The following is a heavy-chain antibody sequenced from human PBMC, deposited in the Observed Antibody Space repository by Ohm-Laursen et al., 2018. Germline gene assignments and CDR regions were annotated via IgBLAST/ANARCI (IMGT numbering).Heavy chain of an antibody. CDR2: ISISAVGK. J-gene: IGHJ5*02. V-gene: IGHV3-23*01. CDR3: ARDPSSRFLSGSHFDP. D-gene: IGHD1-26*01. CDR1: GFSFSANA. Sequence: SLRLSCAASGFSFSANAMAWVRQAPGKGAEWVAGISISAVGKHYAESVRGRFTISRDDSKSIMYLNMNSLRPEDTAVYYCARDPSSRFLSGSHFDPWGQGTLVTVSS.